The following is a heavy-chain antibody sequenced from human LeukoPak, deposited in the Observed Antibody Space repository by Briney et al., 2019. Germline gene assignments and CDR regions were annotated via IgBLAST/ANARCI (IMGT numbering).Heavy chain of an antibody. CDR3: RYGSGRYSYDY. V-gene: IGHV3-7*01. CDR2: IKQDGSEK. J-gene: IGHJ4*02. CDR1: GFTFGSHG. D-gene: IGHD3-10*01. Sequence: PGGSLRLSCAASGFTFGSHGMHWVRQAPGKGLEWVANIKQDGSEKYYVDSVKGRFIISRDNAKNSLYLQMNSLRAEDTAVYYCRYGSGRYSYDYWGQGTPVTVSS.